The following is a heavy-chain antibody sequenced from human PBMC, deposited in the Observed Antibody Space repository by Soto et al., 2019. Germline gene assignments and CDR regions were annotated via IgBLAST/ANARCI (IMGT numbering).Heavy chain of an antibody. V-gene: IGHV3-9*01. CDR2: ISWNSGSI. Sequence: GGSLRLSCAASGFTFDDYTMHWVRQAPGKGLEWVSGISWNSGSIGYADSVKGRFTISRDNAKNSLYLQMNSLRAEDTALYDCAKDMGGIVVVPAAIGYYYGMDVWGQGTTVTVSS. CDR1: GFTFDDYT. J-gene: IGHJ6*02. CDR3: AKDMGGIVVVPAAIGYYYGMDV. D-gene: IGHD2-2*02.